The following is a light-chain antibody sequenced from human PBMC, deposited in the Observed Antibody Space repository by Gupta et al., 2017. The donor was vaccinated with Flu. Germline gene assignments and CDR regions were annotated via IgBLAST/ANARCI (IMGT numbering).Light chain of an antibody. CDR3: AAWDDSLNGVI. CDR2: SND. V-gene: IGLV1-44*01. CDR1: SSNSGTYT. J-gene: IGLJ2*01. Sequence: CSGSSSNSGTYTVTWYQPLPGTAPQLLIYSNDQWPSVDPVLFSGSKSGTSASLAISVLESEDDADYYCAAWDDSLNGVIFGGGTKLTVL.